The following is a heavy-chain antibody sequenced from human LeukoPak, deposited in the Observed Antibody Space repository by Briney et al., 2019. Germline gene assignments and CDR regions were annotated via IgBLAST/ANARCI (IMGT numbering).Heavy chain of an antibody. CDR2: IYSGGST. J-gene: IGHJ3*02. Sequence: PGGSLRLSCAASGFTVSSNYMSWVRQTPEKGLEWVSVIYSGGSTYYANSVKGRFTISRDNSKNTLFLQMNSLGAGDTAVYYCARERSYYHSRLPDIWGQGTMVTVSS. D-gene: IGHD3-10*01. V-gene: IGHV3-53*01. CDR3: ARERSYYHSRLPDI. CDR1: GFTVSSNY.